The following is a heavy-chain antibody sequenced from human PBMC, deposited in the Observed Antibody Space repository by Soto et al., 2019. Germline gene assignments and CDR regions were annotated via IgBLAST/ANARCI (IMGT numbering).Heavy chain of an antibody. Sequence: LSLTCTVSGDSISSGSYWGWIRQPPGEGPEWVASIYHGGTTFYNPSLKSRISISVDTSKNQFSLRLTSVTAADTATYYCARVHVMVVAGSTFDYWGPGILVTVSS. V-gene: IGHV4-38-2*02. J-gene: IGHJ4*03. CDR3: ARVHVMVVAGSTFDY. CDR1: GDSISSGSY. D-gene: IGHD6-19*01. CDR2: IYHGGTT.